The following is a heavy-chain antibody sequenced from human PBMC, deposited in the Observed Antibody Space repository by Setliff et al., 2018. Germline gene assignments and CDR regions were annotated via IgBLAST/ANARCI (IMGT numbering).Heavy chain of an antibody. V-gene: IGHV3-48*01. D-gene: IGHD6-19*01. CDR1: GFTFSSYS. Sequence: RLSCAASGFTFSSYSMNWVRQAPGKGLEWVSYISSSSTIYYADSVKGRFTISRDNAKNSLYLQMNSLRAEDTAVYYCARGTGNPGLGYAFDIWGQGTMVTVSS. CDR3: ARGTGNPGLGYAFDI. J-gene: IGHJ3*02. CDR2: ISSSSTI.